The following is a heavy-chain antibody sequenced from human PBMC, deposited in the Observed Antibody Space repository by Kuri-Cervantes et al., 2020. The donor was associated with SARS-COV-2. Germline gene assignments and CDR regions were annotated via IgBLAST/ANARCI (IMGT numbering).Heavy chain of an antibody. Sequence: GGSLRLSCAVSGFTLTNYAMSWVRLAPGKGLEWVSIISDTGVRTFYADSVEGRFTISRDNFKNTLSLQMNSLRAEDTALYYCIATPGNVGYFQDWGQGTLVTVSS. D-gene: IGHD6-13*01. V-gene: IGHV3-23*01. CDR1: GFTLTNYA. CDR3: IATPGNVGYFQD. J-gene: IGHJ1*01. CDR2: ISDTGVRT.